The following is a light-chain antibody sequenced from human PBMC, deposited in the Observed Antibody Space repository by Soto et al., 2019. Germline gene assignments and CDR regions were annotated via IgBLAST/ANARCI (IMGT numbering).Light chain of an antibody. V-gene: IGKV3-20*01. Sequence: EIVLTQSPGTLSLSPGERGTLSCRASQSVSSGYLAWYQQKPGQAPRLLIYDASSRATGIPARFSGSGSGTDFTLTISSLEPEDSAVYYCQQYNNWPPTFGQGTKVDIK. CDR1: QSVSSGY. CDR2: DAS. CDR3: QQYNNWPPT. J-gene: IGKJ1*01.